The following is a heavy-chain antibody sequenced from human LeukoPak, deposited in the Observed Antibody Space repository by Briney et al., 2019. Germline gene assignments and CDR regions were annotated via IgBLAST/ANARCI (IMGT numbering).Heavy chain of an antibody. CDR2: IKYDGSIA. J-gene: IGHJ5*02. Sequence: GGSLRLSCVTSGFTFSNYWMSWLRQAPGKGLVWDSRIKYDGSIATYAESVKGRFTISRDNARNTLYLQMNSLRVDDTAVYYCAKSDWFDPWGRGILVTVSS. V-gene: IGHV3-74*01. CDR3: AKSDWFDP. CDR1: GFTFSNYW.